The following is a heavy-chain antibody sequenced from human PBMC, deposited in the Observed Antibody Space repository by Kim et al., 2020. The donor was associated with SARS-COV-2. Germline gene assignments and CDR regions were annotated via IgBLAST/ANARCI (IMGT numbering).Heavy chain of an antibody. Sequence: GGSLRLSCAASGFTFSSYGMHWVRQAPGKGLEWVAVIWYDGSNKYYADSVKGRFTISRDNSKNTLYLQMNSLRAEDTAVYYCARGGLYSGYDYYYYYGMDVWGQGTTVTVSS. CDR2: IWYDGSNK. CDR1: GFTFSSYG. D-gene: IGHD5-12*01. V-gene: IGHV3-33*01. CDR3: ARGGLYSGYDYYYYYGMDV. J-gene: IGHJ6*02.